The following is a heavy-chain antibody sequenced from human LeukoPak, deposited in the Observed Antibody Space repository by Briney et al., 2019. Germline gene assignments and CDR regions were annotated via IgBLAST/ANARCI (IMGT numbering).Heavy chain of an antibody. CDR1: GYTFTNYG. Sequence: ASVKVSCKASGYTFTNYGISWVRQAPGQGLEWMGWISPYNDYTNYAQKLQGRVTMTTDTSTSTGYMELRSLRSDDTAVYYCARWYCSSASCYAGAFDMWGQGTMVTVSS. D-gene: IGHD2-2*01. CDR3: ARWYCSSASCYAGAFDM. J-gene: IGHJ3*02. V-gene: IGHV1-18*04. CDR2: ISPYNDYT.